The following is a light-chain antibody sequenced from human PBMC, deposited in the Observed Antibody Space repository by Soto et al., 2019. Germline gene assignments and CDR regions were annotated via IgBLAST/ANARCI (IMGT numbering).Light chain of an antibody. CDR3: QQYTNWPPWT. V-gene: IGKV3D-15*01. CDR1: QSVHSN. Sequence: EIVMTQSPATLSLSPGETATLSCRASQSVHSNLAWFQQHPGQAPRLLIYGVSSRATGIPDRFSGSGSGTEFTLTISSLQPEDFAIYYCQQYTNWPPWTFGQGTKVDIK. J-gene: IGKJ1*01. CDR2: GVS.